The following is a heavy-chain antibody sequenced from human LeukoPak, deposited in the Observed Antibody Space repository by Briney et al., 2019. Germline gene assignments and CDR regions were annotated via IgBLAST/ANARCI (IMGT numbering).Heavy chain of an antibody. CDR3: AKWMDCSGGSCYSDNWFDP. V-gene: IGHV3-23*01. Sequence: GGSLRLSCAASGFTFSSYAMSWVRQAPGKGLEWVSAISGSGGSTYYADSVKGRFTISRDNSKNTLYLQMNSLRAEDTAAYYCAKWMDCSGGSCYSDNWFDPWGQGTLVTVSS. CDR1: GFTFSSYA. J-gene: IGHJ5*02. CDR2: ISGSGGST. D-gene: IGHD2-15*01.